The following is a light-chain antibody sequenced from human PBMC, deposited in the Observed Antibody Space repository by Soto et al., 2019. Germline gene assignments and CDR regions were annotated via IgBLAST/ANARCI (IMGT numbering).Light chain of an antibody. J-gene: IGKJ1*01. CDR2: WAS. V-gene: IGKV4-1*01. CDR3: QQYYTSPWT. CDR1: HSVLYSSNNKNY. Sequence: IIKIHTSGSLAVSQVEKGTINCKSAHSVLYSSNNKNYLAWYQQKPGQPPKLLIYWASTRESGVPDRFSGSGSGTDFTLTISSLQADDVAVYYCQQYYTSPWTFGPRSKVDI.